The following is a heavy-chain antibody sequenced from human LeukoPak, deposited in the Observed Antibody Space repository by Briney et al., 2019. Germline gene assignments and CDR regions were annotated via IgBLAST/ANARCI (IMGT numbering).Heavy chain of an antibody. CDR1: GLNFRSYA. D-gene: IGHD6-13*01. Sequence: GGSVRLSCAASGLNFRSYAMPWVRQAPGKGLAWVSGNSGCGSTYFADSVKGRFTLSRDNSKNTLYLQMNSLRAEDPAVYYCAKNRAAAAPGYFDYWGQGTLVTVSS. V-gene: IGHV3-23*01. J-gene: IGHJ4*02. CDR2: NSGCGST. CDR3: AKNRAAAAPGYFDY.